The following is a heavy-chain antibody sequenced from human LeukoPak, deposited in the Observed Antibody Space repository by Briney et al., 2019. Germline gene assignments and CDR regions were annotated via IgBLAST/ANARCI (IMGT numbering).Heavy chain of an antibody. CDR1: GFTFSDYY. J-gene: IGHJ4*02. D-gene: IGHD6-6*01. CDR3: AKGGIAARLTDY. V-gene: IGHV3-23*01. CDR2: ISGGGGTT. Sequence: GGSLRLSCAASGFTFSDYYMSWIRQAPGKGLEWVSTISGGGGTTYYVDSVKGRFTISRDNSKNTLYLQMSSLRVEDTAVYYCAKGGIAARLTDYWGQGTLVTVSS.